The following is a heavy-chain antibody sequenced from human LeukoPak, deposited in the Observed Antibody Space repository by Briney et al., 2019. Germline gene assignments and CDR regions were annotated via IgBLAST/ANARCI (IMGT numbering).Heavy chain of an antibody. CDR3: ARVRAAGRRFYFDY. V-gene: IGHV4-39*07. Sequence: SSETLSLTCTVSGGSISKSTYYWGWIRQPPGKGLEWIGSIYYSGSTYYNPSLKSRVTISVDTSKNQFSLKLSSVTAADTAVYYCARVRAAGRRFYFDYWGQGTLVTVSS. CDR1: GGSISKSTYY. D-gene: IGHD6-13*01. J-gene: IGHJ4*02. CDR2: IYYSGST.